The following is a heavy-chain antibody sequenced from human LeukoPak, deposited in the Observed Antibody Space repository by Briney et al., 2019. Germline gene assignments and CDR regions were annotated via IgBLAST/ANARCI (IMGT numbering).Heavy chain of an antibody. CDR3: ARQVLGSGSYYGGYYFDY. J-gene: IGHJ4*02. CDR1: GGSISSSGYY. Sequence: SETLSLTCTVSGGSISSSGYYWGWIRQPPGKGPEWIGSIYYSGSTYYNPSLKSRVTISVDTSKNQFSLKLSSVTAADTAVYYCARQVLGSGSYYGGYYFDYWGQGTLVTVSS. V-gene: IGHV4-39*01. D-gene: IGHD1-26*01. CDR2: IYYSGST.